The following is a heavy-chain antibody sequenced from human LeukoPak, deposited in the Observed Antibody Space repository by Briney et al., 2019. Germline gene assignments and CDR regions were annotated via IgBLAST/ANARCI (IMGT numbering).Heavy chain of an antibody. CDR3: VKGRISEDGLDF. CDR2: ISSSGNT. V-gene: IGHV3-23*01. D-gene: IGHD6-13*01. Sequence: GGSLRLSCAASGFTFTTYAMSWVRQTPGKGLDWVSSISSSGNTYYADSVKGRFTISRDNSKNMLYLQMNSLRAEDTAVYYCVKGRISEDGLDFWGQGALVTVSS. J-gene: IGHJ4*02. CDR1: GFTFTTYA.